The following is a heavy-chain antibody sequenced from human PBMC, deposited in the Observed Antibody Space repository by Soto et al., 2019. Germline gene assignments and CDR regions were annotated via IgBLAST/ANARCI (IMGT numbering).Heavy chain of an antibody. CDR1: GFTFSSYW. CDR3: ARVAYGNGWIFDY. V-gene: IGHV3-7*04. D-gene: IGHD6-19*01. CDR2: IKQDGSDK. Sequence: GGSLRLSCAASGFTFSSYWMSWVRQAPGKGLEWVANIKQDGSDKYYVDSVKGRFTLSRDNAKNSLQLQMNSLRAEDTAIYFRARVAYGNGWIFDYWGRGTLVTVSS. J-gene: IGHJ4*01.